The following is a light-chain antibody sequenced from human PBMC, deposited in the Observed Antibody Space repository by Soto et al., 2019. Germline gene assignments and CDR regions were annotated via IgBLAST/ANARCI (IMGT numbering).Light chain of an antibody. Sequence: QSALTQPASVSGSPGQSITISCTGTSSDIGAYNFVSWYQQHPGKAPKLMLYDVNIRPSGVSNRFSGSKSGNTGSLTISGRQAEDEADYYCTSWTTSTTMIFGGGTKLTV. CDR1: SSDIGAYNF. V-gene: IGLV2-14*03. CDR3: TSWTTSTTMI. J-gene: IGLJ2*01. CDR2: DVN.